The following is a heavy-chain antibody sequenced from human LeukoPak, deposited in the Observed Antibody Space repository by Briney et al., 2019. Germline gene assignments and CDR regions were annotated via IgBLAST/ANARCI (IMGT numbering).Heavy chain of an antibody. CDR2: ISSSGSYI. D-gene: IGHD6-19*01. J-gene: IGHJ4*02. CDR3: ATVLSDSRGWYHFDN. Sequence: GGSLRLSCAASGFTVSRNYMTRVRQAPGTGLEWVSSISSSGSYIYYADSLKGRFTVSRDNARKSLYLQMNSLRAEDTAVYYCATVLSDSRGWYHFDNWGQGTLVTVSS. CDR1: GFTVSRNY. V-gene: IGHV3-21*04.